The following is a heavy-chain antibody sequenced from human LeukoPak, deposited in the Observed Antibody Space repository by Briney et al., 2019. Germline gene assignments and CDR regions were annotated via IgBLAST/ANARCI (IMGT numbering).Heavy chain of an antibody. J-gene: IGHJ6*02. V-gene: IGHV3-30*03. CDR1: GFTFSSYG. Sequence: GGSLRLSCAASGFTFSSYGMHWVRQAPGKGLEWVAVISYDGSNKYYADSVKGRFPISRDNSKNTLYLQMNSLRAEDTAVYYCARDRYYDILTSYYGMDVWGQGTTVTVSS. CDR3: ARDRYYDILTSYYGMDV. D-gene: IGHD3-9*01. CDR2: ISYDGSNK.